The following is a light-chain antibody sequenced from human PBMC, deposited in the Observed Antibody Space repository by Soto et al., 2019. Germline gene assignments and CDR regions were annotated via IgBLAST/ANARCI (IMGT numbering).Light chain of an antibody. V-gene: IGLV2-14*01. CDR1: SSDVGGYNY. CDR2: EVS. CDR3: TSYPTPSPRGV. Sequence: QSALTQPASVSGSPGQSITLSCSGTSSDVGGYNYVSWYQQHPGKAPKLMIYEVSNRPSGVSTRFSGSKSGNTASLTISGPQADEEADFFCTSYPTPSPRGVFGGGPNLPVL. J-gene: IGLJ3*02.